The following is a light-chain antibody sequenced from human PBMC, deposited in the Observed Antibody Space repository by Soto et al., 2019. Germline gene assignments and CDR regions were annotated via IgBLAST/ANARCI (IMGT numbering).Light chain of an antibody. V-gene: IGLV1-47*02. Sequence: QSVLTQPPSASGTPGQRFTISCSGSSSNIGSNYIYWYQQIPGTAPTIVIYTNNQRPSGVPDRFSGSKSGTSASLAISGLRSEDEAVYYCAAWDDRLSGPVFGGGTQLTVL. CDR2: TNN. J-gene: IGLJ2*01. CDR3: AAWDDRLSGPV. CDR1: SSNIGSNY.